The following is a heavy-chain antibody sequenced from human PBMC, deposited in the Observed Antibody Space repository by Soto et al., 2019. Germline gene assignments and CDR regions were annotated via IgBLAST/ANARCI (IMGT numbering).Heavy chain of an antibody. CDR2: VSYGGST. CDR1: GGSISSSSYY. D-gene: IGHD6-6*01. Sequence: SETLSLTCTVAGGSISSSSYYWAWIRQPPGKGLDWIGSVSYGGSTYHNPSLRSRVTISVDTSKNQFSLRLTSVTAADTAVYFCARGSSSYYDYGMDVWGQGTTVTVSS. CDR3: ARGSSSYYDYGMDV. V-gene: IGHV4-39*07. J-gene: IGHJ6*02.